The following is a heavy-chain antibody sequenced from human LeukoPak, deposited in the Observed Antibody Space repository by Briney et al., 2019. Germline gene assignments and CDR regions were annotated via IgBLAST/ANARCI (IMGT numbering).Heavy chain of an antibody. J-gene: IGHJ5*02. CDR1: GFTFSSYA. CDR2: LSASAGIT. Sequence: GGSLRLSCAASGFTFSSYAMSWVRQAPGKGLEWVSNLSASAGITHYADSVKGRFTISRDNSKNTVYLQMNSLTAEDTAVYYCAKGGYFPFDPWGQGTLVTVSS. D-gene: IGHD3-9*01. CDR3: AKGGYFPFDP. V-gene: IGHV3-23*01.